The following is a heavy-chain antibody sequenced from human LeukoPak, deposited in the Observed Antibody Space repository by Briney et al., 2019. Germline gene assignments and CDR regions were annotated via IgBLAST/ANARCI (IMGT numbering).Heavy chain of an antibody. CDR2: ISSSSSYI. CDR1: GFTFSSYS. CDR3: ARENCPIVATICYSLGYYGMDV. J-gene: IGHJ6*02. V-gene: IGHV3-21*01. D-gene: IGHD5-12*01. Sequence: GGSLRLSCAASGFTFSSYSMNWVRQAPGKGLEWVSSISSSSSYIYYADSVKGRFTISRDNAKNSLYLQMNSLRAEDTAVYYCARENCPIVATICYSLGYYGMDVWGQGTTVTVSS.